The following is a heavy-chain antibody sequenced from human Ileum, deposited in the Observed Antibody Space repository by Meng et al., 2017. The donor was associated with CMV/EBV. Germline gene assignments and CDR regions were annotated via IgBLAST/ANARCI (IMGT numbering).Heavy chain of an antibody. CDR2: VYYSGTT. CDR3: ARNVGFYSSQIAY. J-gene: IGHJ4*02. CDR1: GGSTTSSTYD. Sequence: QLQVQESGPGLVKPSETLSLTCTASGGSTTSSTYDWGWIRQPPGKGLEWIGSVYYSGTTYYNPSLKSRVNMSIDTSKNRFSLKLSSATAADTAVYYCARNVGFYSSQIAYWGQGALVTVSS. V-gene: IGHV4-39*07. D-gene: IGHD3-3*01.